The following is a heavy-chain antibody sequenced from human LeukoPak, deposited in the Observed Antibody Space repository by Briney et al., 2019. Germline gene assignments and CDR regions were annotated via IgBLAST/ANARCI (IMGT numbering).Heavy chain of an antibody. CDR2: IFYTGIT. Sequence: PSQTLSLTCTVSGGSFSTYYWSWIRQPPGKGLEYIGHIFYTGITNFNPSLKSRVTISVDTSKNQLSLKLRSVTAADTAVYYCARHKTGSGSRDYWGQGTLVTVSS. CDR3: ARHKTGSGSRDY. CDR1: GGSFSTYY. V-gene: IGHV4-59*01. D-gene: IGHD3-10*01. J-gene: IGHJ4*02.